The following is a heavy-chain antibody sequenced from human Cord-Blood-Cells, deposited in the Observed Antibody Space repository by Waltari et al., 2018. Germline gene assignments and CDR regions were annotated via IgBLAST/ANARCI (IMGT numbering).Heavy chain of an antibody. J-gene: IGHJ5*02. D-gene: IGHD6-6*01. V-gene: IGHV1-69-2*01. Sequence: EVQLVQSGAEVKKHGATVKISCKVSGYTFTAYYIHWVHQAPGKGLEWMGLVDPEDGETIYAEKFQGRVTITADTSTDTAYMELSSLRSEDTAVYYCATSGSIAARHHNWFDPWGQGTLVTVSS. CDR2: VDPEDGET. CDR1: GYTFTAYY. CDR3: ATSGSIAARHHNWFDP.